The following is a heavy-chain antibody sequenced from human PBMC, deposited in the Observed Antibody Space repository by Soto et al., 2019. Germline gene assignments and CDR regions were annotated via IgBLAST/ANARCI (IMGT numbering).Heavy chain of an antibody. Sequence: SGPTLVNPTQTLTLTCVFSGFSLNTNGVRVSWIRQPPEKALEWLALIYWHDDKRYSPSLESRLSITKDTSKNQVVLTMTDMDPVDTATYYCAHRGGAAVGLYYFDYWGQGALVTVSS. CDR1: GFSLNTNGVR. V-gene: IGHV2-5*08. J-gene: IGHJ4*02. CDR2: IYWHDDK. CDR3: AHRGGAAVGLYYFDY. D-gene: IGHD3-16*01.